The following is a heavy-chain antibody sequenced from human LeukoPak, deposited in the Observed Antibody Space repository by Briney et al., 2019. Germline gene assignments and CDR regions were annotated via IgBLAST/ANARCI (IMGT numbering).Heavy chain of an antibody. V-gene: IGHV4-4*09. J-gene: IGHJ3*02. CDR1: GGSISSYY. CDR3: ARLGLRRYDAFDI. CDR2: IYTSGST. Sequence: SETLSLTCTVSGGSISSYYWSWIRQPPGKGLEWIGYIYTSGSTNYNSSLKSRVTISVDTSKNQFSLKLSSVTAADTAVYYCARLGLRRYDAFDIWGQGTMVTVSS. D-gene: IGHD4-17*01.